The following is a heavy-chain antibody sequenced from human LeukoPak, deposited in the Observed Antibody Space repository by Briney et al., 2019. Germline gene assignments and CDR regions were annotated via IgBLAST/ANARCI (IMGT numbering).Heavy chain of an antibody. CDR2: IYYSGNT. Sequence: SETLSLTCTVSGDSISSSYWSWIRQPPGKGLEWIGYIYYSGNTNYNPSLKSRVTISIDTSKNQFSLKLNSVTAADTAVYYCARGVPAFKATTIGGAFDIWGQGTMVTVSS. CDR1: GDSISSSY. J-gene: IGHJ3*02. V-gene: IGHV4-59*01. D-gene: IGHD5-24*01. CDR3: ARGVPAFKATTIGGAFDI.